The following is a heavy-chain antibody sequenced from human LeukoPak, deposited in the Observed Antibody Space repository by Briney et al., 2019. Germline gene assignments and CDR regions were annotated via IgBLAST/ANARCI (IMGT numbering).Heavy chain of an antibody. CDR2: IYSGGST. D-gene: IGHD5-12*01. J-gene: IGHJ5*02. V-gene: IGHV3-53*01. CDR3: ARILGSGYDEFWFDP. CDR1: GFTVSSNY. Sequence: GGSLRLSCAASGFTVSSNYMSWVRQAPGKGLEWVSVIYSGGSTYYADSVKGRFTISRDNSKNTLYLQMNSLRAEDTAVYYCARILGSGYDEFWFDPWGQGTLVTVSS.